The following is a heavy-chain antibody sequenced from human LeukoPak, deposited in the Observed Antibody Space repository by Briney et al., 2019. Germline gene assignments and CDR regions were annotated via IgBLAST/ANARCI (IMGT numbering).Heavy chain of an antibody. D-gene: IGHD3-22*01. CDR2: IKQDGSEK. CDR3: ARDEHQYYSESSGRFDF. J-gene: IGHJ4*02. Sequence: GGSLRLSCVASGFTFSFYWMAWVRQAPGKGLEWVANIKQDGSEKYYVDSARGRFTISRDNAKNSLYLQMNSLRAEDTAVYYCARDEHQYYSESSGRFDFWGQGVLVTVSS. V-gene: IGHV3-7*04. CDR1: GFTFSFYW.